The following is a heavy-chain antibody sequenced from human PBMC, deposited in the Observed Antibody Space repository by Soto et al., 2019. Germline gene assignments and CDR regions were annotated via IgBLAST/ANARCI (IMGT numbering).Heavy chain of an antibody. CDR2: ISSSSSTL. CDR3: ASVHEYCSGGSCCFDY. J-gene: IGHJ4*02. Sequence: PGGSLRLSCAASGFTFSSYRMNWVRQAPGKGLEWVSYISSSSSTLYYVDSVKGRFTISRDNAKNSLYLQMNSLRAEDTAVYYCASVHEYCSGGSCCFDYWGQGTLVTVSS. CDR1: GFTFSSYR. V-gene: IGHV3-48*01. D-gene: IGHD2-15*01.